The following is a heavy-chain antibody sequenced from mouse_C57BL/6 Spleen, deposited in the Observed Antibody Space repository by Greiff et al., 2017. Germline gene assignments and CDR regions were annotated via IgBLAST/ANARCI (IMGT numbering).Heavy chain of an antibody. CDR2: IDPSDSYT. CDR3: ARGGSSGWAS. CDR1: GYTFTSYW. Sequence: VQLQQPGAELVMPGASVKLSCKASGYTFTSYWMHWVKQRPGQGLEWIGEIDPSDSYTNYNQKFKGKSTLTVDKSSSTAYMQLSSLTSEDSAVYYCARGGSSGWASWGQGTLVTVSA. V-gene: IGHV1-69*01. D-gene: IGHD3-2*02. J-gene: IGHJ3*01.